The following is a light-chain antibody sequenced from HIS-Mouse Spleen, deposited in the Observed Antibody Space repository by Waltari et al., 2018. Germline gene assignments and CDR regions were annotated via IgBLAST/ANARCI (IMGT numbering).Light chain of an antibody. CDR2: EVS. J-gene: IGLJ1*01. CDR3: SSYTSSSTPYV. V-gene: IGLV2-14*01. Sequence: QSALTQPASVSGSPGQSITISCTGTSSDVGGYNYVSCYQQHPGKAPKLIIYEVSNRPSGVSNRFSGSKSGNTASLTISGLQAEDEADYYCSSYTSSSTPYVFGTGTKVTVL. CDR1: SSDVGGYNY.